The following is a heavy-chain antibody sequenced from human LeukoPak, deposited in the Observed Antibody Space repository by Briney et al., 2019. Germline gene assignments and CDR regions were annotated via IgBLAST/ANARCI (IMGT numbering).Heavy chain of an antibody. J-gene: IGHJ4*02. CDR3: TTLGAGNWNDAPHSDY. Sequence: GGSLRLSCAASGFTFSNAWMSWVRQAPGKGLEWVGRIKSKTDGGTTDYAAPVKGRFTISREDPKNTLYLQTNSLKTEDTAVYYCTTLGAGNWNDAPHSDYWGQGTLVTVSS. V-gene: IGHV3-15*01. CDR2: IKSKTDGGTT. CDR1: GFTFSNAW. D-gene: IGHD1-1*01.